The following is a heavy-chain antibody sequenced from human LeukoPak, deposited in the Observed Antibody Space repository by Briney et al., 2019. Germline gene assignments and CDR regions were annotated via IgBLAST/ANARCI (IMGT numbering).Heavy chain of an antibody. CDR3: ARRHSGWYPD. D-gene: IGHD6-19*01. Sequence: SETLSLTCAVYGGSFSGYSWNWIRQPPVKGLEWIGEINHSGSTNYNPSLKSRVTISVDTSKNQFSLKLSSVTAADTAVYYCARRHSGWYPDWGQGTLVTVSS. CDR1: GGSFSGYS. V-gene: IGHV4-34*01. J-gene: IGHJ4*02. CDR2: INHSGST.